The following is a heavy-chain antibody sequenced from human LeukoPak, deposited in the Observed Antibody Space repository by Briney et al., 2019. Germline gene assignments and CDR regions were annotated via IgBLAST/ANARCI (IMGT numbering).Heavy chain of an antibody. Sequence: GGSLRLSCADSGSTFSRSWMTWVRQAPGKGLEWVANVNPDGSEKYYVDSVKGRFTISRDNAKNSLYLQMNSLRAEDTAVYFCARATWDPNYYYYMDVWGKGTTVTISS. J-gene: IGHJ6*03. V-gene: IGHV3-7*01. CDR1: GSTFSRSW. CDR2: VNPDGSEK. CDR3: ARATWDPNYYYYMDV. D-gene: IGHD1-26*01.